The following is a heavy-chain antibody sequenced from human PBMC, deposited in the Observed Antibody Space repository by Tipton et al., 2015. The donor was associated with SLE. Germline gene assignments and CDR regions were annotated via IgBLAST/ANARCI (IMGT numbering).Heavy chain of an antibody. CDR2: INHSGST. CDR3: ARVPLLTGSWYFDL. D-gene: IGHD7-27*01. CDR1: GGSFSGYY. J-gene: IGHJ2*01. V-gene: IGHV4-34*01. Sequence: LRLSCAVYGGSFSGYYWSWIRQPPGKGLEWIGEINHSGSTNYNPSLKSRVTIPVDTSKNRFSLKLSSVTAADTAVYYCARVPLLTGSWYFDLWGRGTLVTVSS.